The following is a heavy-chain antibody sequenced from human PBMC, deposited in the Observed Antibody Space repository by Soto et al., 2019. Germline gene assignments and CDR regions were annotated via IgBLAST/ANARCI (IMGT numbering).Heavy chain of an antibody. D-gene: IGHD5-12*01. J-gene: IGHJ6*02. V-gene: IGHV1-2*02. CDR2: INPNSGGT. CDR1: GYTLTDYY. CDR3: ARDGGVASVYGMDV. Sequence: QVHLVQSGAEVKRPGASVKVSCKASGYTLTDYYIHWVRQAPGQGLEWLGWINPNSGGTNYAQKFRGRVTPSRDTSISTSYLELGRLTTDDTAVYYCARDGGVASVYGMDVWGQGTTVTVSS.